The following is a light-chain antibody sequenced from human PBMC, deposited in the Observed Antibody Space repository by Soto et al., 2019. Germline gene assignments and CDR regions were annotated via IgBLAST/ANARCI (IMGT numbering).Light chain of an antibody. CDR1: QDIVHY. CDR2: SAS. J-gene: IGKJ4*01. V-gene: IGKV1-16*01. Sequence: DIQMTQFPPSLSASVGDRVTITCRVSQDIVHYLAWFQQIPGKAPKSLIYSASSLQSGVPSRFSGRASGTEFSLTISSLQPEDFATYYCQQYHSYPLTFGGGTKVEIK. CDR3: QQYHSYPLT.